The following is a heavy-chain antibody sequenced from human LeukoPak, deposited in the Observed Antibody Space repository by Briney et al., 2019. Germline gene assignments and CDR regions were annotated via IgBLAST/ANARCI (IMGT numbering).Heavy chain of an antibody. J-gene: IGHJ4*02. CDR1: GGSIESYY. CDR2: IAASGTT. CDR3: ARFPYFEGFDY. V-gene: IGHV4-4*08. Sequence: SETLSLTCSVSGGSIESYYWSWIRQPPGKGLEFIGYIAASGTTKHNPSLKSRVTLSMDTSKNQFSLKLRSVTAADTAVYFCARFPYFEGFDYWGQGTQVSVSS. D-gene: IGHD3-9*01.